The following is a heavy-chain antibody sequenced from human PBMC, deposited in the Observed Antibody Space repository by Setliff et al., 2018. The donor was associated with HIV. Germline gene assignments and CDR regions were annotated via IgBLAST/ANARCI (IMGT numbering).Heavy chain of an antibody. Sequence: SVKVSCKASGYTFTRYDINWVRQAPGQGLEWMGGIIPILGIANYAQKFKGRVTITADKSTSTVYMELRSLRSEDTAVYYCARDHDSSAYTYFDYWGQGTLVTVSS. J-gene: IGHJ4*02. CDR1: GYTFTRYD. V-gene: IGHV1-69*10. CDR2: IIPILGIA. D-gene: IGHD3-22*01. CDR3: ARDHDSSAYTYFDY.